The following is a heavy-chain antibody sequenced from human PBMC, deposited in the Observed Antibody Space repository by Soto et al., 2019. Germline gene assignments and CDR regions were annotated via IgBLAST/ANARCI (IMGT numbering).Heavy chain of an antibody. D-gene: IGHD3-22*01. CDR1: GGSISGYY. CDR2: IYYSGST. V-gene: IGHV4-59*01. Sequence: SETLSLTCTVSGGSISGYYWSWIRQPPGKGLEWIGYIYYSGSTNYNPSLKSRVTISVDTSKNQFSLKLSSVTAADTAVYYCARSSGYYSSYGYWGQGTLVTVSS. CDR3: ARSSGYYSSYGY. J-gene: IGHJ4*02.